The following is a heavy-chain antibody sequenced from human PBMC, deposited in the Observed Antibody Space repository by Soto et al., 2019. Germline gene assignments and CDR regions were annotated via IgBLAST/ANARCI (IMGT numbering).Heavy chain of an antibody. CDR2: ISGSGDST. Sequence: EVQLLESGGGLVQPGGSLRLSCAASGFTFSSYAMRWVRQAPVKGLEWVSAISGSGDSTYYADSLKGRFTISRDNSKNTLYLQMNSLRAEDTAVYYCARRGRGSYYDYWGQGTLVTVSS. J-gene: IGHJ4*02. CDR1: GFTFSSYA. V-gene: IGHV3-23*01. CDR3: ARRGRGSYYDY. D-gene: IGHD3-16*01.